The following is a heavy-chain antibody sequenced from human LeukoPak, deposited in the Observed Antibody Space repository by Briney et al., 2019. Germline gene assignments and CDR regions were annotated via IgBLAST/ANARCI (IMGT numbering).Heavy chain of an antibody. CDR1: GYTFVDFD. CDR3: ARAAYYCSSTSCYTLEAFDI. V-gene: IGHV1-69*13. D-gene: IGHD2-2*02. J-gene: IGHJ3*02. CDR2: IIPIFGTA. Sequence: SVKVSCKASGYTFVDFDINWVRQAPGQGLEWMGGIIPIFGTANYAQKFQGRVTITADESTSTAYMELSSLRSEDTAVYYCARAAYYCSSTSCYTLEAFDIWGQGTMVTVSS.